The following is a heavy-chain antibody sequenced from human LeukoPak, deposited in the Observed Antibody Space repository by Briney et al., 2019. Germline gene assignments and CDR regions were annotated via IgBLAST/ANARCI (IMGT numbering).Heavy chain of an antibody. J-gene: IGHJ4*02. CDR3: ARDVNGYSSSWYEY. D-gene: IGHD6-13*01. CDR2: INSDGINT. Sequence: GGSLRLSCAASGFTFSNYWMHWVRQAPGKGLVWVSRINSDGINTSYADSVKGRFTISRDNAKNSLYLQMNSLRAEDTAVYYCARDVNGYSSSWYEYWGQGTLVTVSS. CDR1: GFTFSNYW. V-gene: IGHV3-74*01.